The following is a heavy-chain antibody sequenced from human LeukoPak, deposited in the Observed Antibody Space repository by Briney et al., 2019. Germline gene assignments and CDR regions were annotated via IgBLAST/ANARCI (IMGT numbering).Heavy chain of an antibody. Sequence: SETLSLTCTVSGGSISSFYWSWLRQPAGKGLEWIGRIYASGTSNYNPSLKSRVTMSVDTSKNQISLRLSSVTAADTAVYYCATLDSSGAFDYWGQGTRVTVSS. CDR3: ATLDSSGAFDY. D-gene: IGHD3-22*01. CDR1: GGSISSFY. V-gene: IGHV4-4*07. CDR2: IYASGTS. J-gene: IGHJ4*02.